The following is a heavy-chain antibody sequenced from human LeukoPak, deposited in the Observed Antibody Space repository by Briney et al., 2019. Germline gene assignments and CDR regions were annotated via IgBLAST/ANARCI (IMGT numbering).Heavy chain of an antibody. J-gene: IGHJ4*02. CDR2: IRYDGSNK. V-gene: IGHV3-30*02. CDR1: GFTFSSYG. Sequence: GGSLRLSCAASGFTFSSYGMHWVRQAPGKGLEWVAFIRYDGSNKYYADSVKGRFTISRDNSKNTLYLQMNSLRAEDTAVYYCAKDRASSSWYLFDYWGQGTLVTVSS. D-gene: IGHD6-13*01. CDR3: AKDRASSSWYLFDY.